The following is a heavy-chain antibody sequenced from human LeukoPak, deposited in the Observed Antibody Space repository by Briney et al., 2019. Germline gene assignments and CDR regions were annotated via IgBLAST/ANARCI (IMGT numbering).Heavy chain of an antibody. V-gene: IGHV3-48*03. J-gene: IGHJ4*02. CDR1: GFTFSSYE. CDR3: ARPIAARDY. Sequence: RGSLRLSCAASGFTFSSYEMNWVRQAPGKGLEWVSYISSSGTTIYYAESVKGRFTISRDKAKNSLYLQMNSLRAEDTAVYYCARPIAARDYWGQGTLVNASS. D-gene: IGHD6-6*01. CDR2: ISSSGTTI.